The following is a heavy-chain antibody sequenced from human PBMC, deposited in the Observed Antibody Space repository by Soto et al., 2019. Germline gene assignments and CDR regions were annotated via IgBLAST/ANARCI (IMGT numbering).Heavy chain of an antibody. Sequence: ASVKVSCKASGYTFTSYGISWVRQAPGQGLEWMGWISAYNGNTNYAQKLQGRVTMTTDTSTSTAYMELRSLRSDDTAVYYCARYEGYCSGGSCYSDYYGMDVWGQGTTVTVSS. V-gene: IGHV1-18*01. J-gene: IGHJ6*02. CDR3: ARYEGYCSGGSCYSDYYGMDV. D-gene: IGHD2-15*01. CDR1: GYTFTSYG. CDR2: ISAYNGNT.